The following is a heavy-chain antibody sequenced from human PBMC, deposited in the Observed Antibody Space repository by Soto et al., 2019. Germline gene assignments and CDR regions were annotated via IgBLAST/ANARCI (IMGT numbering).Heavy chain of an antibody. CDR3: ARDLSLTQYSSSSDGGWFNP. D-gene: IGHD6-6*01. CDR1: GGTLSSYA. Sequence: SVKVSCKASGGTLSSYAISWVRQAPGQGLEWMGGIIPIFGTANYAQKFQGRVTITADESTSTAYMELSSLRSEDTAVYYCARDLSLTQYSSSSDGGWFNPWGQGTLVTVSS. J-gene: IGHJ5*02. CDR2: IIPIFGTA. V-gene: IGHV1-69*13.